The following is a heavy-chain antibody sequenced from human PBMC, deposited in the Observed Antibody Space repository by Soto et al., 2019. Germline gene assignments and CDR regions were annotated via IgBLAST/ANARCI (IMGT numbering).Heavy chain of an antibody. Sequence: QVQLVQSGAEVKKPGASVKVSCKASGYTFTNYGISWVRQAPGQGLEWMGWISGYNSNTNYVQKLQGRVTMTTDTTPSTADMELRSLRSEDTAVYYCARDGRGGGYFDLWGRGTLVTVSS. J-gene: IGHJ2*01. D-gene: IGHD3-16*01. CDR1: GYTFTNYG. CDR3: ARDGRGGGYFDL. CDR2: ISGYNSNT. V-gene: IGHV1-18*01.